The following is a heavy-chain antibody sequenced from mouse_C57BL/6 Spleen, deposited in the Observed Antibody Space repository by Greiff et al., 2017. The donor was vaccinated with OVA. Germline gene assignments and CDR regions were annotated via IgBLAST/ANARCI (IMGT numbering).Heavy chain of an antibody. V-gene: IGHV5-9-1*02. Sequence: EVKLMESGEGLVKPGGSLKLSCAASGFTFSSYAMSWVRQTPEKRLEWVAYISSGGDYIYYADTVKGRFTISRDNARNTLYLQMSSLKSEDTAMYYCTRVYGSSYDYFDYWGQGTTLTVSS. D-gene: IGHD1-1*01. CDR1: GFTFSSYA. CDR2: ISSGGDYI. CDR3: TRVYGSSYDYFDY. J-gene: IGHJ2*01.